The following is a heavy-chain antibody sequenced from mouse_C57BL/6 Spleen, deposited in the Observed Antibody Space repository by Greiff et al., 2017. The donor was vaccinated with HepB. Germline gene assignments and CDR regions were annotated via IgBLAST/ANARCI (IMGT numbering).Heavy chain of an antibody. J-gene: IGHJ2*01. V-gene: IGHV10-1*01. CDR2: IRSKSNNYAT. Sequence: EVQLVESGGGLVQPKGSLKLSCAASGFSFNTYAMNWVRQAPGKGLEWVARIRSKSNNYATYYADSVKDRFTISRDDSESMLYLQMNNLKTEDTAMYYCVRHEGYGYNYFDYWGQGTTLTVSS. CDR3: VRHEGYGYNYFDY. CDR1: GFSFNTYA. D-gene: IGHD2-2*01.